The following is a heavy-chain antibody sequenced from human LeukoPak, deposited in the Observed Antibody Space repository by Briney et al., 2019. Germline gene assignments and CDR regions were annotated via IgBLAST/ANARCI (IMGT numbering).Heavy chain of an antibody. J-gene: IGHJ6*02. CDR1: GFTFSSYW. Sequence: GGSLRLSCAASGFTFSSYWMSWVRPAPGKGLEWVSNIKQDGSEKYYADSVKGRVTISRDKVQNSLYLQMNSLRAQDTAVYYCARPPAPPRYYGMDAWGQGTTFTVSS. CDR2: IKQDGSEK. CDR3: ARPPAPPRYYGMDA. D-gene: IGHD6-6*01. V-gene: IGHV3-7*01.